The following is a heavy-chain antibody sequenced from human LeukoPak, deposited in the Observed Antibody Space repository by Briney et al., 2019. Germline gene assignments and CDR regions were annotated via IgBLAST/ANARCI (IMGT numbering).Heavy chain of an antibody. Sequence: ASVKVSCKASGYTFTNYYLHWVRQAPGQGLAWMGIINPSGDTTRYVEKFQGRVTVTRDTSASTVYMELSSLRSEDTAVYYCARGGYSESFYNPRSYGMDVWGQGTTVIVSS. CDR2: INPSGDTT. V-gene: IGHV1-46*01. CDR1: GYTFTNYY. CDR3: ARGGYSESFYNPRSYGMDV. D-gene: IGHD3-10*01. J-gene: IGHJ6*02.